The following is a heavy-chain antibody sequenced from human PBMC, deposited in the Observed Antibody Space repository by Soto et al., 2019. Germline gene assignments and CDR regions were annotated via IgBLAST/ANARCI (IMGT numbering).Heavy chain of an antibody. Sequence: GASVKVSCTASGYTFTSYYMHWVRQAPGQGLEWMGIINPSGGSTSYAQKFQGRVTMTRDTSTSTVYMELSSLRSEDTAVYYCARDGPPTFVDYWGQGTLVTVSS. V-gene: IGHV1-46*01. CDR2: INPSGGST. CDR1: GYTFTSYY. CDR3: ARDGPPTFVDY. J-gene: IGHJ4*02. D-gene: IGHD4-4*01.